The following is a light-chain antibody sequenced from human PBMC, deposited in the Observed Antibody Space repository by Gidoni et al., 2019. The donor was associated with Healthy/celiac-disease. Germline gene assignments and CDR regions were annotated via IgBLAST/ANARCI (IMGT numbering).Light chain of an antibody. V-gene: IGLV2-23*03. CDR3: CSDAGSSTFLGVV. CDR1: SSDVGRYNL. CDR2: EGR. Sequence: QSALTQPASVSGSPGQSITISCTGTSSDVGRYNLVSWYQQHPGKAPKLMIYEGRKRPSGVSNRFSGSKSGNTAYLTISGLQAEDEADYYCCSDAGSSTFLGVVFGGGTKLTVL. J-gene: IGLJ2*01.